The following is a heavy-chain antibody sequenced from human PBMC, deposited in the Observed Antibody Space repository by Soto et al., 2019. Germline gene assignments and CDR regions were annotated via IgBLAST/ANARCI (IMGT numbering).Heavy chain of an antibody. CDR2: ISAYNGNT. D-gene: IGHD3-9*01. J-gene: IGHJ4*02. V-gene: IGHV1-18*04. CDR1: GYTFTSYG. CDR3: ARGGFTYYDILTGYLTFGY. Sequence: ASVKVSCKASGYTFTSYGISWVRQAPGQGLEWMGWISAYNGNTNYAQKLQGRVTMTTDTSTSTAYMELRSLRSDDTAVYYCARGGFTYYDILTGYLTFGYWGQGTLVTVSS.